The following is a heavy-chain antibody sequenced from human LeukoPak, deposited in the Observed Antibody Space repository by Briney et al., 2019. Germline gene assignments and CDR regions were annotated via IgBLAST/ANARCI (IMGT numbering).Heavy chain of an antibody. CDR1: GGSISSYY. V-gene: IGHV4-59*12. Sequence: NSSETLSLTCTVSGGSISSYYWSWIRQPPGKGLEWIGYIYYSGSTNYNPSLKSRVTMSVDTSKSQFSLNLMSVTAADTAVYYCTRDTGTTGEVKFDPWGQGTLVTVSS. D-gene: IGHD4-17*01. J-gene: IGHJ5*02. CDR2: IYYSGST. CDR3: TRDTGTTGEVKFDP.